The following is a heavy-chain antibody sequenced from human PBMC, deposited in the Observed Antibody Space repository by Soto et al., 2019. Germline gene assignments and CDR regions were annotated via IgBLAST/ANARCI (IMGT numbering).Heavy chain of an antibody. D-gene: IGHD4-17*01. CDR3: ARVMTTVTTSDY. CDR1: GGSISSSSYY. V-gene: IGHV4-39*01. CDR2: IYYSGST. Sequence: SETLSLTCTVPGGSISSSSYYWGWIRQPPGKGLEWIGSIYYSGSTYYNPSLKSRVTISVDTSKNQFSLKLSSVTAADTAVYYCARVMTTVTTSDYWGQGTLVTVSS. J-gene: IGHJ4*02.